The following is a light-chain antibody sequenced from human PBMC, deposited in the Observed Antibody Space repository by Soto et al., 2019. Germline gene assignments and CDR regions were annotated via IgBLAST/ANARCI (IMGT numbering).Light chain of an antibody. J-gene: IGKJ4*01. Sequence: DIQMTQSPSTLSASVGDRVTITCRASQSISSWLAWYQQKPGKAPKLLIFQASSLKSGVPSRFSGSGSATEYTLTISSLQPHDFATYYCEDYSSSSGLTFGGGTKVEIK. CDR3: EDYSSSSGLT. CDR1: QSISSW. CDR2: QAS. V-gene: IGKV1-5*03.